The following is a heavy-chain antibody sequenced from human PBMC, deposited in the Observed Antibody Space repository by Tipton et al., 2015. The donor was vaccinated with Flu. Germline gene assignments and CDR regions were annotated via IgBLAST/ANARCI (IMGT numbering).Heavy chain of an antibody. CDR2: INHSGST. Sequence: TLSLTCAVYGGSFSGYYWSWIRQPPGKGLEWIGEINHSGSTNYNPSLKSRVTISVDTSKNQFSLKLSSVTAADTAVYYCAKVLFGWVESWAQGTLVTVSS. CDR3: AKVLFGWVES. CDR1: GGSFSGYY. D-gene: IGHD3-16*01. J-gene: IGHJ5*01. V-gene: IGHV4-34*01.